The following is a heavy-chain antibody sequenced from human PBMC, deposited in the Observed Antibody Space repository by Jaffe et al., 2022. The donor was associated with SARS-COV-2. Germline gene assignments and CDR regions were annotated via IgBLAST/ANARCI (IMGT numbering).Heavy chain of an antibody. CDR3: AKYHSYSSSWYGWGGDDFYYYYGMDV. CDR2: ISGSGGST. CDR1: GFTFSSYA. D-gene: IGHD6-13*01. J-gene: IGHJ6*02. Sequence: EVQLLESGGGLVQPGGSLRLSCAASGFTFSSYAMSWVRQAPGKGLEWVSAISGSGGSTYYADSVKGRFTISRDNSKNTLYLQMNSLRAEDTAVYYCAKYHSYSSSWYGWGGDDFYYYYGMDVWGQGTTVTVSS. V-gene: IGHV3-23*01.